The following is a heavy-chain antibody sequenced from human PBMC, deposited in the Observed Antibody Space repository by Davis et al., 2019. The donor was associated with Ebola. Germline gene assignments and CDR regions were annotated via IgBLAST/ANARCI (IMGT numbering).Heavy chain of an antibody. J-gene: IGHJ6*02. D-gene: IGHD5-24*01. CDR3: VRGEGDGYDYDFLYYYGMDV. V-gene: IGHV5-51*01. CDR1: GYSFTSYW. Sequence: GESLKISCKGSGYSFTSYWIGWVRQMPGKGLEWMGITYPGDSETRYSPSFEGQVTISADKSISTAYLQWSSLKASDTAMYYCVRGEGDGYDYDFLYYYGMDVWGQGTTVTVS. CDR2: TYPGDSET.